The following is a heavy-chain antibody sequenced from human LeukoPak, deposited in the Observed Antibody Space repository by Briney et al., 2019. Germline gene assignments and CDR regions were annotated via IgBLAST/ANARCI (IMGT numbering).Heavy chain of an antibody. D-gene: IGHD3-3*01. J-gene: IGHJ5*02. Sequence: GRSLRLSCAASGFTFSSYSMNWVRQAPGKGLEWVSSISSSSSYIYYADSVKGRFTISRDNAKNSLYLQMNSLRAEDTAVYYCAREYPDPTYYDFWSGYYHNWFDPWGQGTLVTVSS. CDR3: AREYPDPTYYDFWSGYYHNWFDP. CDR2: ISSSSSYI. CDR1: GFTFSSYS. V-gene: IGHV3-21*01.